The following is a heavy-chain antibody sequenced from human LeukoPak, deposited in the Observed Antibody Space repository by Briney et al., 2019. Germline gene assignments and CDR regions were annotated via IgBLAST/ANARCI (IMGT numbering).Heavy chain of an antibody. Sequence: SETLSLTCAVYGGSFSGYYWSWIRQPPGKGLEWIGEINHSGSTNYNPSLESRVTISVDTSKNQFSLKLSSVTAADTAVYYCARSLAYYDFWSGNSVFYYYYMDVWGKGTTVTVSS. CDR1: GGSFSGYY. D-gene: IGHD3-3*01. CDR3: ARSLAYYDFWSGNSVFYYYYMDV. V-gene: IGHV4-34*01. CDR2: INHSGST. J-gene: IGHJ6*03.